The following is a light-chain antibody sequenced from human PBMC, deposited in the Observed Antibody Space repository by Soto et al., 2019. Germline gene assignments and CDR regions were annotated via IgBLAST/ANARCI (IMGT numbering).Light chain of an antibody. CDR2: EVS. Sequence: QSALTQPASVSGSPGQSITISCTGTTSDVGAYKYVSWYQQYPGKAPNLLIYEVSNRPSGVSNRFSGSKSGNTASLTISGLQAEDEADYYCASYTSSNSWVFGGGTKLTVL. CDR3: ASYTSSNSWV. CDR1: TSDVGAYKY. V-gene: IGLV2-14*01. J-gene: IGLJ3*02.